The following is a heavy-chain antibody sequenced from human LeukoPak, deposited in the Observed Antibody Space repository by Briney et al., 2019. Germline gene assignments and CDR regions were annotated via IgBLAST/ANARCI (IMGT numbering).Heavy chain of an antibody. CDR1: GCTFSSYW. CDR2: INSDGSST. Sequence: PGGSLRLSCAASGCTFSSYWMYWVRQAPGKGLVCVSRINSDGSSTSYADSVKGRFTISRDNAKNTLYLQMNSLRAEDTAVYYCARFRPPDAFDLWGQGTMVTVSS. CDR3: ARFRPPDAFDL. J-gene: IGHJ3*01. V-gene: IGHV3-74*01.